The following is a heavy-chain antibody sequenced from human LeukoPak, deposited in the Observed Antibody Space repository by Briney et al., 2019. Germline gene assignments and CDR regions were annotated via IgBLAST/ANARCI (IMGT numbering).Heavy chain of an antibody. V-gene: IGHV3-23*01. CDR2: IGGSGSRT. Sequence: GGSLRLSCAASGFTFSSYAMRWVRQALGKSLEWVSGIGGSGSRTYYADSVKGRFTISRDNSKNTLYLQMNSLRAEDTAIYYCAKKYGVTVYGSGLNYFDYWGQGTLVTVSS. CDR1: GFTFSSYA. CDR3: AKKYGVTVYGSGLNYFDY. D-gene: IGHD6-19*01. J-gene: IGHJ4*02.